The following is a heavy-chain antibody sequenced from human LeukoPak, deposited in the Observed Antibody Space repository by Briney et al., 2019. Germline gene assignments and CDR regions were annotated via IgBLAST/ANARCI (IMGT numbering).Heavy chain of an antibody. CDR2: ISAYNGNT. Sequence: ASVKVSCKASGYTFTSYGISWVRQAPGQGLEWMGWISAYNGNTNYAQKLQGRVTMTTDTSTSTAYMELSSLRSEDTAVYYCATRSAGTPHGYGMDVWGQGTTVTVSS. V-gene: IGHV1-18*01. CDR3: ATRSAGTPHGYGMDV. J-gene: IGHJ6*02. D-gene: IGHD6-19*01. CDR1: GYTFTSYG.